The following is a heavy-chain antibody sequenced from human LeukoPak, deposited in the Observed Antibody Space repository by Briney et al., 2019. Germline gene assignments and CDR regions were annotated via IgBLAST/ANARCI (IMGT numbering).Heavy chain of an antibody. CDR2: ISYDGGFK. CDR3: ARDDWYFDL. CDR1: GFTFNRYA. J-gene: IGHJ2*01. Sequence: GGSLRLSCAASGFTFNRYAMPWVRQAPGKGLESVAVISYDGGFKSYADSVKGRFTISRDNSKNTLYLQMDSLRGDDTAVYYCARDDWYFDLWGRGTLVTVSS. V-gene: IGHV3-30*04.